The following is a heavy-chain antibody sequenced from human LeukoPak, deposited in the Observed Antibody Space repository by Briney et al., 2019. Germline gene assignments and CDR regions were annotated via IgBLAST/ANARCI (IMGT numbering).Heavy chain of an antibody. V-gene: IGHV4-59*01. J-gene: IGHJ4*02. CDR3: AREVGCSGGSCSDY. Sequence: SETLSLTCTVSGGSISSYYWSWIRQPSGKGLEWIGYIYYSGSTNYNPSLKSRVTISVDTSKNQFSLKLSSVTAADTAVYYCAREVGCSGGSCSDYWGQGTLVTVSS. D-gene: IGHD2-15*01. CDR1: GGSISSYY. CDR2: IYYSGST.